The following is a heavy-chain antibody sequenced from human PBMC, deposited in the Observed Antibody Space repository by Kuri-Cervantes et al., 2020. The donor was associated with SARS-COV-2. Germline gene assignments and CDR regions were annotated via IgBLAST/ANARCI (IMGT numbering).Heavy chain of an antibody. Sequence: GESLKISCAASGFTFDDYGMSWARQAPGKGLEWVSGINWNGGSTGYADSVKGRFTISRDNAKNSLYLQMNSLRAEDTAVYYCAKNLVDYDFWSGYLNWFDPWGQGTLVTVSS. CDR2: INWNGGST. D-gene: IGHD3-3*01. V-gene: IGHV3-20*04. J-gene: IGHJ5*02. CDR3: AKNLVDYDFWSGYLNWFDP. CDR1: GFTFDDYG.